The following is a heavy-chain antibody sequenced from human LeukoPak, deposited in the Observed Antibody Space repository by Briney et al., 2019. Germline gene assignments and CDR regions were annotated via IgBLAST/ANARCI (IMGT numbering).Heavy chain of an antibody. D-gene: IGHD2-15*01. CDR2: ISAYNGNT. CDR3: ASGLYCSGGSCYSGFSYYGMDV. V-gene: IGHV1-18*01. Sequence: ASVKVSCKASGYTFTSYGSSWVRQAPGQGLEWMGWISAYNGNTNYAQKLQGRVTMTTDTSTSTAYMELRSLRSDDTAVYYCASGLYCSGGSCYSGFSYYGMDVWGQGTTVTVSS. J-gene: IGHJ6*02. CDR1: GYTFTSYG.